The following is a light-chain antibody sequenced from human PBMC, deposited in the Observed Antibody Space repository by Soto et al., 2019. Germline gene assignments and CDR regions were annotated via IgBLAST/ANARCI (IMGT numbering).Light chain of an antibody. V-gene: IGLV2-14*01. CDR3: SSYKDTTTDVP. Sequence: QSVLTQPASVSGSPGQSITISCTGTSTDVGAYNFVSWYQQHPGKAPKLLIYEVNNRPSGVSNRFSGSKSGNTASLTISGLQAEDEAHFYCSSYKDTTTDVPFGGGTKLTVL. CDR1: STDVGAYNF. J-gene: IGLJ3*02. CDR2: EVN.